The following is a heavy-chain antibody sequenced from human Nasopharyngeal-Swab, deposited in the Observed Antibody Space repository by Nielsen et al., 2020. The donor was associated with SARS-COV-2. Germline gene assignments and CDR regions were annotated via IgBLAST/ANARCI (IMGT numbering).Heavy chain of an antibody. CDR2: IYYSGST. D-gene: IGHD3-16*01. CDR3: ARNNPGSLVNYHYYMDV. J-gene: IGHJ6*03. Sequence: WIRQPPGKGLEWIGSIYYSGSTYYNPSLKSRVTISVDTSKNQFSLKLSSVTAADTAVYYCARNNPGSLVNYHYYMDVWGKGTTVTVSS. V-gene: IGHV4-39*01.